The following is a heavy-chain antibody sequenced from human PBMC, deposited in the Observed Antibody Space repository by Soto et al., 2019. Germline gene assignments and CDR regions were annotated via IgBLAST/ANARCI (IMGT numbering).Heavy chain of an antibody. Sequence: QVQLQESGPGLVKPSETLSLTCTVSGGSISSYYWSWIRQPPGKGLEWIGYIYYSGSTNYNPSLKSRVTISVETSKNQFSLKLSSVTAADTAVYYCARLGHSSGWYADYWGQGTLVTVSS. J-gene: IGHJ4*02. V-gene: IGHV4-59*08. D-gene: IGHD6-19*01. CDR1: GGSISSYY. CDR3: ARLGHSSGWYADY. CDR2: IYYSGST.